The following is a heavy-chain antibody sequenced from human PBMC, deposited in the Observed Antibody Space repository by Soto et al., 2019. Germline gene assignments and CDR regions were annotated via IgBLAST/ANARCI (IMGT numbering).Heavy chain of an antibody. V-gene: IGHV4-39*01. CDR1: GGSISSTTHY. Sequence: QLQLQESGPGLVKPSETLSLTCTVSGGSISSTTHYWGWIRQPPGKGLEWIGSIYYSGSTYYNPSLKSRGTIAVDTSKNQFSLKLSSVTAADTAVYYCARQDTAMVRWDYYYGMDVWGQGSTVTVSS. D-gene: IGHD5-18*01. J-gene: IGHJ6*02. CDR2: IYYSGST. CDR3: ARQDTAMVRWDYYYGMDV.